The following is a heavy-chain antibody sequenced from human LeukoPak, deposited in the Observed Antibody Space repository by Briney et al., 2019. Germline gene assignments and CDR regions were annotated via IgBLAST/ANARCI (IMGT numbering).Heavy chain of an antibody. CDR1: GFTVSSNY. V-gene: IGHV3-30-3*01. D-gene: IGHD3-9*01. Sequence: GGSLRLSCAASGFTVSSNYMSWVRQAPGKGLEWVAVISYDGSNKYYADSVKGRFTISRDNSKNTLYLQMNSLRAEDTAVYYCARVGSALRYFDWSFDYWGQGTLVTVSS. J-gene: IGHJ4*02. CDR2: ISYDGSNK. CDR3: ARVGSALRYFDWSFDY.